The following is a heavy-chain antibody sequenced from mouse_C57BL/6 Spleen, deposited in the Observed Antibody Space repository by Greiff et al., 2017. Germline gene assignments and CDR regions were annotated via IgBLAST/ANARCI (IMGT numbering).Heavy chain of an antibody. D-gene: IGHD2-2*01. CDR3: ARGVGYDEGGAMDY. Sequence: VQLQQPGAELVKPGASVKMSCKASGYTFTSYWITWVKQRPGQGLEWIGDIYPGSGSTNYNEKFKSKATLTVDTSSSTAYMQPSSLTSEDSAVYYCARGVGYDEGGAMDYWGQGTSVTVSS. J-gene: IGHJ4*01. V-gene: IGHV1-55*01. CDR1: GYTFTSYW. CDR2: IYPGSGST.